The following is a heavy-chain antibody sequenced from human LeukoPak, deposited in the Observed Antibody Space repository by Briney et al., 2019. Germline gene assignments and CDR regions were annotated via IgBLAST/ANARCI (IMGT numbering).Heavy chain of an antibody. CDR3: AKEIDSGSYYDLIDY. CDR1: GFTFSSYA. D-gene: IGHD1-26*01. Sequence: GGSLRLSCAASGFTFSSYAMSWVRQAPGKGLEWVSAISGSGGSTYYADSVKGRFTISRDNSRNTLYLQMNSLRAEDTAVYYCAKEIDSGSYYDLIDYWGQGTLVTVSS. CDR2: ISGSGGST. V-gene: IGHV3-23*01. J-gene: IGHJ4*02.